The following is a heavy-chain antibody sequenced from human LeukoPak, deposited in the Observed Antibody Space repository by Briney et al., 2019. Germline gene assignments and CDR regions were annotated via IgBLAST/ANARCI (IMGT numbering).Heavy chain of an antibody. V-gene: IGHV3-21*01. CDR3: ARGGWKDYFDY. CDR2: ISRFSDYI. Sequence: PGGSLRLSCAASEFTFSDYSMNWVRQAPGKGLEWVSSISRFSDYIYYADSVKGRFTISRDNAKNSLYLQMNSPRVEDTAVYYCARGGWKDYFDYWGQGTLVSVSS. D-gene: IGHD1-1*01. CDR1: EFTFSDYS. J-gene: IGHJ4*02.